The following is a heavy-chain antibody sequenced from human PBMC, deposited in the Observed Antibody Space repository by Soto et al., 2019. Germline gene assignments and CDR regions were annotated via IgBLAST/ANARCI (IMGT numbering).Heavy chain of an antibody. Sequence: GASVKVSCKASGYTFTGYYMHWVRQAPGQGLEWMGWINPNSGGTNYAQKFQGRVTMTRDTSISTAYIELSRLRSDDTAVYYCARGRSDFWRGYYFDYWGQGTMVTVSS. V-gene: IGHV1-2*02. J-gene: IGHJ4*02. CDR3: ARGRSDFWRGYYFDY. D-gene: IGHD3-3*01. CDR1: GYTFTGYY. CDR2: INPNSGGT.